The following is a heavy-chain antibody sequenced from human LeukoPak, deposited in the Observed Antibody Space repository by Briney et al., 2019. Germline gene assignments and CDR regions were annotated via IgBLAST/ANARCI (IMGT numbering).Heavy chain of an antibody. V-gene: IGHV3-11*04. D-gene: IGHD3/OR15-3a*01. J-gene: IGHJ3*01. Sequence: GGSLRLSCAASGFTFSDHCMSWIRQAPGKGLEWVSYIGSSGTTVYYADSVKGRFTISRDNTNSSLYLEMSSLRADDSAVYYCARADSTDGFDLWGQGTMVTVSS. CDR3: ARADSTDGFDL. CDR2: IGSSGTTV. CDR1: GFTFSDHC.